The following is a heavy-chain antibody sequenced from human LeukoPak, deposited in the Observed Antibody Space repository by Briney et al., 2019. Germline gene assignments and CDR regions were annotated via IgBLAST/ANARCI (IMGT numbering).Heavy chain of an antibody. V-gene: IGHV4-39*01. CDR1: GGSTSSSNYY. D-gene: IGHD3-3*01. J-gene: IGHJ4*02. CDR3: ARLGAGPTYYDFWSGYSSFYFDY. CDR2: IHYSGNT. Sequence: SETLSLTCTVSGGSTSSSNYYWGWIRQPPGKGLEWIGGIHYSGNTHYNPSLKSRVTISVDTSKNQFSLKLSSVTAADTAVFYCARLGAGPTYYDFWSGYSSFYFDYWGQGTLVTVSS.